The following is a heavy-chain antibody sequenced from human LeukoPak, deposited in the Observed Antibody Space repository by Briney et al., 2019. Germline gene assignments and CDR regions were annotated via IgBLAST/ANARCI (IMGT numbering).Heavy chain of an antibody. CDR3: AKRFMYYYDSSGGPFDY. J-gene: IGHJ4*02. V-gene: IGHV3-23*01. CDR1: GFPFSGSS. Sequence: GGSLRLSCAGSGFPFSGSSMSWVRQAPGKGLDWVSTISGSGGTTYYADSVKGRFTISRDNSKNTLYLQMNSLRAEDAAVYYCAKRFMYYYDSSGGPFDYWGQGTLVTVSS. D-gene: IGHD3-22*01. CDR2: ISGSGGTT.